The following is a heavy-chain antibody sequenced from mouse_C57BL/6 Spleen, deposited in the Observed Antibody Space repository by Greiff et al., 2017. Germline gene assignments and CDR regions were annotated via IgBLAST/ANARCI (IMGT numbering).Heavy chain of an antibody. V-gene: IGHV1-50*01. D-gene: IGHD1-1*01. Sequence: QVQLQQPGAELVKPGASVKLSCKASGYTFTSYWMQWVKQRPGQGLEWIGEIDPSDSYTNYNQKFKGKATLTVDTSSGTAYMQLSSLTSEDSAVYYCARKGELRSFAYWGQGTLVTVSA. CDR2: IDPSDSYT. CDR3: ARKGELRSFAY. J-gene: IGHJ3*01. CDR1: GYTFTSYW.